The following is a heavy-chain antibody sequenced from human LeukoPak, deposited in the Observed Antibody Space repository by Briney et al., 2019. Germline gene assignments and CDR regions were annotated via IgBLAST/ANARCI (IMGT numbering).Heavy chain of an antibody. CDR1: RFTFSSYG. CDR2: ISYAGSTK. CDR3: AKDIGTLVGVADY. J-gene: IGHJ4*02. V-gene: IGHV3-30*18. D-gene: IGHD1-26*01. Sequence: PGGSLRLSCPASRFTFSSYGMHWVRQAPGKGLEWVAVISYAGSTKFYADSVKGRFTISRDNSKNTLHLQMNSLKAEDTAVYYCAKDIGTLVGVADYWGQGTLVTVSS.